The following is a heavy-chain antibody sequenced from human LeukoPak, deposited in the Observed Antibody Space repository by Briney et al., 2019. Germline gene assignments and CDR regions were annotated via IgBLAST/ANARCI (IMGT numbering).Heavy chain of an antibody. CDR2: ITTSSYI. Sequence: GGSLRVSSAASRFTFTRDSMYRVRQAPGKGLEWVSSITTSSYIYYADSVKGRFTISRDNAKNSLYLQMNSLRAEDTAVYYCARRAGNSSAYDYWGQGTLVTVSS. D-gene: IGHD3-22*01. CDR1: RFTFTRDS. CDR3: ARRAGNSSAYDY. V-gene: IGHV3-21*01. J-gene: IGHJ4*02.